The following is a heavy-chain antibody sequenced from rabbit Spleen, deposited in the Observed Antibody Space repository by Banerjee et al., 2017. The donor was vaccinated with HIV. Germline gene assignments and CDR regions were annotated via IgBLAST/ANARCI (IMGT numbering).Heavy chain of an antibody. CDR2: IYTGSGRT. J-gene: IGHJ4*01. CDR1: GLDFSSSYW. CDR3: ARDLTAVIGWNFRL. D-gene: IGHD1-1*01. Sequence: EESGGGLVQPEGSLTLTCTASGLDFSSSYWICWVRQAPGKGLEWIACIYTGSGRTYYASWAKGRFTFSKTSSTTVTLQMSSLTAADTATYFCARDLTAVIGWNFRLWGQGTLVTVS. V-gene: IGHV1S45*01.